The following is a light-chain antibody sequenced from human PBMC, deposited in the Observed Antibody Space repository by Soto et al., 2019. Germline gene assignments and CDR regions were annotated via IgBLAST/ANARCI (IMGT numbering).Light chain of an antibody. CDR2: DVS. J-gene: IGLJ3*02. CDR1: SSDVGGYNY. V-gene: IGLV2-11*01. Sequence: QSVLTQPRSVSGSPGQSVTISCTGTSSDVGGYNYVSWYQQHPGKAPKLMIYDVSKRPSGVPDRFSGSKSGNTASLTISGLQAEDEADYYCAAWDDSLYGWVFGGGTKLTVL. CDR3: AAWDDSLYGWV.